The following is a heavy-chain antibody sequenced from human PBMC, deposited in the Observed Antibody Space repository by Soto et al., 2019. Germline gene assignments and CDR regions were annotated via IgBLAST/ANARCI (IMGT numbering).Heavy chain of an antibody. CDR2: ISGGGDGT. CDR1: GFTFGNYA. D-gene: IGHD2-15*01. Sequence: EVQLLESGGGLVQPGGSLRLSCAASGFTFGNYAMIWVRQAPGKGLEWVSTISGGGDGTYYADSVRGRFTISRENSRNSVYLQRNSLRAEDTAVYYCAKKGLGSLATYCSTGDCHYACDSWGQGTIVNVSS. CDR3: AKKGLGSLATYCSTGDCHYACDS. J-gene: IGHJ3*02. V-gene: IGHV3-23*01.